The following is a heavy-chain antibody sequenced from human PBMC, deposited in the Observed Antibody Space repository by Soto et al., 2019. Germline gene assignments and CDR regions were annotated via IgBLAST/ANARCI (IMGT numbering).Heavy chain of an antibody. CDR2: ISYAGSNK. CDR3: ARGRDYLGGDFDY. D-gene: IGHD3-16*01. V-gene: IGHV3-30-3*01. CDR1: GFTFSNYG. J-gene: IGHJ4*02. Sequence: QVQLVESGGGVVQPGRSLRLSCTASGFTFSNYGMPWVRQAPGKGLKWVAVISYAGSNKYYADSVKGRFTISRDNSKNTRYLQMNSLRAEDTAVYYCARGRDYLGGDFDYWGQGTLVTVSS.